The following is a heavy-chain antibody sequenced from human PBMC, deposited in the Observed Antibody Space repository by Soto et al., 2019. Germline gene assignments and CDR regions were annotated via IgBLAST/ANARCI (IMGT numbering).Heavy chain of an antibody. D-gene: IGHD2-15*01. CDR2: ISAYNGNT. CDR3: ARDPSCSGGSCYSRWYFDL. Sequence: QVQLVQSGAEVKKPGASVKVSCKASGYTFTSYGISWVRQAPGQGLEWRGGISAYNGNTNYAQKLQGRVTMTTDTSTSTAYMELRSLRSDDTAVYYCARDPSCSGGSCYSRWYFDLWGRGTLVTVSS. V-gene: IGHV1-18*01. CDR1: GYTFTSYG. J-gene: IGHJ2*01.